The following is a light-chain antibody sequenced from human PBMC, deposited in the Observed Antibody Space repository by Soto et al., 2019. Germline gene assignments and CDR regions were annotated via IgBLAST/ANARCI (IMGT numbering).Light chain of an antibody. CDR1: QSISSW. CDR2: KAS. CDR3: QQYNSCSQWT. J-gene: IGKJ1*01. Sequence: DIQMTQSPSTLSASVGDRVTITCRAIQSISSWLAWYQQKPGKAPKLLIYKASTLESGVPSRFSGSGSGTEFTLSISSLQPDDFETYYCQQYNSCSQWTFGQGTKVEIK. V-gene: IGKV1-5*03.